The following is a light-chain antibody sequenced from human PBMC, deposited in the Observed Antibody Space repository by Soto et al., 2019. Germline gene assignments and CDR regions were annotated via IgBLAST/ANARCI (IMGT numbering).Light chain of an antibody. Sequence: ESVLAQSPGTLSLSPGEGATLSCRSSRIVISNYLAWYQKKPGQAPRLLIYGASNRATGVPDRFSVSGSGTDFTLTIRGLESEDFAVYFCQKYDTSPYSFGQGTKLEIK. V-gene: IGKV3-20*01. J-gene: IGKJ2*03. CDR3: QKYDTSPYS. CDR2: GAS. CDR1: RIVISNY.